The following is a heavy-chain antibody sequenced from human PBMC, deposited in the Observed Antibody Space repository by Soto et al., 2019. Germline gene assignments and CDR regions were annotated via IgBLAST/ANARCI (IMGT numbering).Heavy chain of an antibody. CDR1: GFTFSDCG. V-gene: IGHV3-7*01. Sequence: PGGSLRLSCAASGFTFSDCGMCWVRQAPGKGLEWLANINQDGSQTLYQDSVTGRVGISRDNTLNTLYLHVTGLRAEDTAVYYGGRESSRFRHYDYWGQGPVVTVSS. CDR2: INQDGSQT. CDR3: GRESSRFRHYDY. J-gene: IGHJ4*02.